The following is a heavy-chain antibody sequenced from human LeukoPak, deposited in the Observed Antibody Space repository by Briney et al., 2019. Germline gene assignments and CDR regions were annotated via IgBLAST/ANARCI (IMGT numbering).Heavy chain of an antibody. D-gene: IGHD2-8*01. V-gene: IGHV1-8*01. CDR3: ARGYQEMVYAIRRYYGMDV. CDR1: GYTFTSYD. J-gene: IGHJ6*02. CDR2: MNPNSGNT. Sequence: ASVKVSCTASGYTFTSYDINWVRQATGQGLEWMGWMNPNSGNTGYAQKFQGRVTMTRNTSISTAYMELGSLRSEDTAVYYCARGYQEMVYAIRRYYGMDVWGQGTTVTVSS.